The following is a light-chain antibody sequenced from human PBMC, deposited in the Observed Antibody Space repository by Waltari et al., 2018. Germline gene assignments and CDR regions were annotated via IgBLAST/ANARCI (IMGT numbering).Light chain of an antibody. J-gene: IGKJ4*01. Sequence: EIVLPQSPATLSLSPGESATLSCRASQSVSSYLAWYQQKTGQAPRLLIYDASNRATGIPARFSGSGSGTDFTHTISSVEPDDFAVYYCQQRSNVPLTFGGGTKVEIK. CDR3: QQRSNVPLT. CDR2: DAS. V-gene: IGKV3-11*01. CDR1: QSVSSY.